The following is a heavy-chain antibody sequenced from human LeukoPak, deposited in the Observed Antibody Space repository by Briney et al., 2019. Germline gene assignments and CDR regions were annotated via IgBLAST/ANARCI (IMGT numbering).Heavy chain of an antibody. CDR3: ARDCGGGSCYGPYDAFDI. Sequence: GGSLRLSCAASGFTFSSCSMNWVRQAPGKGLEWVSYISSSGSTIYYADSVKGRFTISRDNAKNSLYLQMNSLRAEDTAVYYCARDCGGGSCYGPYDAFDIWGQGTMVTVSS. V-gene: IGHV3-48*04. CDR2: ISSSGSTI. D-gene: IGHD2-15*01. CDR1: GFTFSSCS. J-gene: IGHJ3*02.